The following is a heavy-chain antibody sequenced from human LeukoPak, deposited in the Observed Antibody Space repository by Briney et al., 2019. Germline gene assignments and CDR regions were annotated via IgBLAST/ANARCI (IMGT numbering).Heavy chain of an antibody. D-gene: IGHD6-13*01. J-gene: IGHJ6*02. CDR2: ISGSGGST. CDR3: ARDPMTAAGSKDGMDV. V-gene: IGHV3-23*01. Sequence: AGGSLRPSCAASGFTFSSYAMSWVRQAPGKGLEWVSAISGSGGSTYYADSVKGRFTISRDNSKNTLYLQMNSLRAEDTAVYYCARDPMTAAGSKDGMDVWGQGTTVTVSS. CDR1: GFTFSSYA.